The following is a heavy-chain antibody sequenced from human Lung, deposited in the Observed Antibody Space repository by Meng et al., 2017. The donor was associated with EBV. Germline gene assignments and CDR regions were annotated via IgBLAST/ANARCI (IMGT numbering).Heavy chain of an antibody. CDR1: GGSFSGYY. CDR3: ALYSGNHQFDY. Sequence: VQIQQWGAGLFKPSETLSPTCDVYGGSFSGYYWSWIRQPPGKGLEWIGEIDHSGSTNYNPSLKSRVTISEDTSKIQFSLRLTSVTAADTAVYYCALYSGNHQFDYWGQGTLVTVSS. J-gene: IGHJ4*02. D-gene: IGHD1-26*01. CDR2: IDHSGST. V-gene: IGHV4-34*01.